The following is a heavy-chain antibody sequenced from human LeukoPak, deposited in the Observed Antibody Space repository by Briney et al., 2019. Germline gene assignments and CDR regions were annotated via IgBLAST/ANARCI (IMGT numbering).Heavy chain of an antibody. V-gene: IGHV3-23*01. J-gene: IGHJ4*02. D-gene: IGHD2-2*01. CDR2: ISGSGGST. CDR3: AKGGFVVVPAAKRGDFDY. Sequence: GGSLRLSCAASGFTFSSYAMSWVRQAPGKGREWVSAISGSGGSTYYADSVKGRFTISRDNSKNTLYLQMNSLRAEDTAVYYCAKGGFVVVPAAKRGDFDYWGQGTLVTVSS. CDR1: GFTFSSYA.